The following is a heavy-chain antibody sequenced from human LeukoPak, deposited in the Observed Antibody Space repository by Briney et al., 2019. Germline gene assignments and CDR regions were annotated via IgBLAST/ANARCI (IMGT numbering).Heavy chain of an antibody. CDR1: GYTFTGYY. V-gene: IGHV1-2*06. D-gene: IGHD3-9*01. J-gene: IGHJ4*02. CDR2: MNPNSGGT. CDR3: ARAQRDYDILTGYYAPYLDH. Sequence: ASVKVSCKTSGYTFTGYYMRWVRQAPGQGLEWMGRMNPNSGGTTFAQKFQGRVTLTRDTSISTAYMDLSSLRSDDTAVYYCARAQRDYDILTGYYAPYLDHWGQGALVTVSS.